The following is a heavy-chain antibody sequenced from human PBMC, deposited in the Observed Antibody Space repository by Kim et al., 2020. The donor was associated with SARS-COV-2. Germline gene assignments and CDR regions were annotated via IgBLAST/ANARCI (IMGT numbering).Heavy chain of an antibody. CDR3: ARGYYYGSGSYFRGYYGMDV. CDR2: ISSSSSYI. Sequence: GGSLRLSCAASGFTFSSYSMNWVRQAPGKGLEWVSSISSSSSYIYYADSVKGRFTISRDNAKNSLYLQMNSLRAEDTAVYYCARGYYYGSGSYFRGYYGMDVWGRGTTVTVSS. D-gene: IGHD3-10*01. V-gene: IGHV3-21*01. CDR1: GFTFSSYS. J-gene: IGHJ6*02.